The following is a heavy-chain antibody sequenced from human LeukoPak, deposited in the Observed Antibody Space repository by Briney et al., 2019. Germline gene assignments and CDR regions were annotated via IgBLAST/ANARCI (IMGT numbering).Heavy chain of an antibody. CDR1: GGSISSGSYY. J-gene: IGHJ5*02. Sequence: PSETLSLTCTVSGGSISSGSYYWRWRRQPAGRGLEWIGRIYTSGSTNYNPSLKSRVTISVDTSKNQFSLKLSSVTAADTAVYYCARNFGPSGFDPWGQGTLVTVSS. D-gene: IGHD3-10*01. V-gene: IGHV4-61*02. CDR3: ARNFGPSGFDP. CDR2: IYTSGST.